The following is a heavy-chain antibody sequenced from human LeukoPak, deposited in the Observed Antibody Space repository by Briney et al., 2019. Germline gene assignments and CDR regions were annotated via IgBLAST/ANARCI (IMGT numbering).Heavy chain of an antibody. Sequence: ASVKVSCKASGYTFTSYYKHWVRQAPGQGLEWMGIINPSGGSTSYAQKFQGRVTMTRDTSTSTVYMELSSLRSEDTAVYYCARERIDYYGSGSYSIDYWGQGTLVTVSS. D-gene: IGHD3-10*01. CDR3: ARERIDYYGSGSYSIDY. J-gene: IGHJ4*02. CDR2: INPSGGST. CDR1: GYTFTSYY. V-gene: IGHV1-46*01.